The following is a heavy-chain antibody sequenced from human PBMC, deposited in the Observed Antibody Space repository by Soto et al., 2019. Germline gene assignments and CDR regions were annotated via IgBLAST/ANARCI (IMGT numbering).Heavy chain of an antibody. J-gene: IGHJ3*02. CDR2: ISAYNGNT. CDR3: ARDLFTMIVVVTPGHAFDI. V-gene: IGHV1-18*04. D-gene: IGHD3-22*01. CDR1: GCTFTSYG. Sequence: GASVKVSCKASGCTFTSYGISWVRQAPGQGLEWMGWISAYNGNTNYAQKLQGRVTMTTDTSTSTAYMELRSLRSDDTAVYYCARDLFTMIVVVTPGHAFDIWGQGTMVTVSS.